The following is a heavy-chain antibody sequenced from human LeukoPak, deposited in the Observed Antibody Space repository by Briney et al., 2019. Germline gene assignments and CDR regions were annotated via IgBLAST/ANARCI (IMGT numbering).Heavy chain of an antibody. CDR3: ARGVADRHGYNYNYFDY. Sequence: ASVKVSCKASGYTSTSYYMYWVRQAPGQGLEWMGIINPSGGSTNNAQKFQGRVTMTRDTSTSTVYMELSSLRSEDTAVYYCARGVADRHGYNYNYFDYWGQGTLVTVSS. J-gene: IGHJ4*02. CDR1: GYTSTSYY. V-gene: IGHV1-46*01. CDR2: INPSGGST. D-gene: IGHD5-24*01.